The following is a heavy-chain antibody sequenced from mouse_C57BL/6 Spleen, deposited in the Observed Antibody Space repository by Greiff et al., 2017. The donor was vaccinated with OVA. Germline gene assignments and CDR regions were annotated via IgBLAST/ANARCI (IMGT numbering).Heavy chain of an antibody. V-gene: IGHV1-69*01. CDR2: IDPSDSYT. J-gene: IGHJ1*03. D-gene: IGHD1-1*01. Sequence: QVKLQQPGAELVMPGASVKLSCKASGYTFTSYWMHWVKQRPGQGLEWIGEIDPSDSYTNYNQKFKGKSTLTVDKSSSTAYMQLSSLTSEDAAVYYCARKGDYGRFDVWGTGTTVTVSS. CDR3: ARKGDYGRFDV. CDR1: GYTFTSYW.